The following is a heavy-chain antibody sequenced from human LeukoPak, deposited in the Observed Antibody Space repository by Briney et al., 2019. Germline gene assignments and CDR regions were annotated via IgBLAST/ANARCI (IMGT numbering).Heavy chain of an antibody. D-gene: IGHD1-26*01. CDR2: IYYSGST. Sequence: PGGSLRLSCAASGFTVSSNYMSWVRQAPGKGLEWIGYIYYSGSTNYNPSLKSRVTISVDTSKNQFSLKLSSVTAADTAVYYCARDGRDYNGVVFDYWGQGTLVTVSS. CDR3: ARDGRDYNGVVFDY. CDR1: GFTVSSNY. V-gene: IGHV4-59*02. J-gene: IGHJ4*02.